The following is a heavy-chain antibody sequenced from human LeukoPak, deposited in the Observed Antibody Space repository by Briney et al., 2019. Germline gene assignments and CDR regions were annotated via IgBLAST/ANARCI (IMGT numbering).Heavy chain of an antibody. CDR3: AKGITYSFANWGSAQFDY. CDR2: ISGSGDST. J-gene: IGHJ4*02. Sequence: PGGSLRLSCAASGFTFSTYSMTWVRQAPGKGLEWVSAISGSGDSTHYADSVKGRFTISRDNSKNTLFLQMSSLRAEDTAIYYCAKGITYSFANWGSAQFDYWGQGTLVTVSS. D-gene: IGHD7-27*01. V-gene: IGHV3-23*01. CDR1: GFTFSTYS.